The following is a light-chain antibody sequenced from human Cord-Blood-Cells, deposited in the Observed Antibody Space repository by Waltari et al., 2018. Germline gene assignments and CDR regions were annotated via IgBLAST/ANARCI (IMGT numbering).Light chain of an antibody. CDR2: EVS. CDR3: SSYTSSSTLGV. J-gene: IGLJ2*01. V-gene: IGLV2-14*01. Sequence: QSALTQPPSVSGSPGHSITLSCTGTNSDVGGYNSVSRYQQHPGKAPNLLIYEVSNRHSGFSNRFSGSKSGNTASLTISGLQAEDEADYYCSSYTSSSTLGVFGGGTKLTVL. CDR1: NSDVGGYNS.